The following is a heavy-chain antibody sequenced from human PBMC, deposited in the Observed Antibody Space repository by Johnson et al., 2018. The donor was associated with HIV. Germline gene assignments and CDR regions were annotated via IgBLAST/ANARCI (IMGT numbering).Heavy chain of an antibody. D-gene: IGHD2-8*01. Sequence: EQLVESGGGVVQPGGSLRLSCETSGFTFSSYDMHWVRQAPGTGLEWVAFIRYDGTNKHFADSVQGRFTISRDNSKNTLYLQLNNLRAEDTAVYYWARGAFLKVYVSDDAFDIWGQGTMVTVSS. J-gene: IGHJ3*02. CDR3: ARGAFLKVYVSDDAFDI. V-gene: IGHV3-30*02. CDR2: IRYDGTNK. CDR1: GFTFSSYD.